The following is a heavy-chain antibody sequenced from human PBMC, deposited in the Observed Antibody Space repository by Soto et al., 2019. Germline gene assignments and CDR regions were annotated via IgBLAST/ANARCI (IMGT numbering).Heavy chain of an antibody. CDR2: IYYSGST. CDR3: ARGRFDYSNYVLDY. V-gene: IGHV4-59*01. D-gene: IGHD4-4*01. Sequence: SETLSLTCPVSGGSISSYYWSWIRQPPGKGLEWIGYIYYSGSTNYNPSLKSRVTISVDTSKNQFSLKLSSVTAADTAVYYCARGRFDYSNYVLDYWGQGTLVTVSS. J-gene: IGHJ4*02. CDR1: GGSISSYY.